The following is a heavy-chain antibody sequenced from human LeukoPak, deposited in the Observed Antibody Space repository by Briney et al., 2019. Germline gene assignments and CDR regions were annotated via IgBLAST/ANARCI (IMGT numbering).Heavy chain of an antibody. CDR3: ARRNRGVYDILTGYYGYWFDP. J-gene: IGHJ5*02. V-gene: IGHV5-10-1*01. CDR1: GYSFTSYW. Sequence: GESLKISCKGSGYSFTSYWISWVRQMPGKGLEWMGRIDPSDSYTNYSPSFQGHVTISADKSISTAYLQWSSLKASDTAMYYCARRNRGVYDILTGYYGYWFDPWGQRTLVTVSS. D-gene: IGHD3-9*01. CDR2: IDPSDSYT.